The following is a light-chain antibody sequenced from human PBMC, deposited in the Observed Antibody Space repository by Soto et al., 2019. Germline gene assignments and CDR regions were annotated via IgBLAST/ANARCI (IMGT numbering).Light chain of an antibody. V-gene: IGKV1-27*01. Sequence: DVKMTQAPSSLSASVGDRVTITCRASQGISNYLAWYQQKPGKVPKLLIYAASILQSGVPSRFSGSGSGTDFTLTNSSLQPEDVATYYCQKYNSAPRTFVGGTKVEIK. CDR1: QGISNY. CDR2: AAS. CDR3: QKYNSAPRT. J-gene: IGKJ4*01.